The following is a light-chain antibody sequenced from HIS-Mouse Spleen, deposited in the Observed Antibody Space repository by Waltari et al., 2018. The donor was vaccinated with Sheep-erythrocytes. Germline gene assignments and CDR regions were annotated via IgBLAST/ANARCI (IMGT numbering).Light chain of an antibody. J-gene: IGKJ3*01. Sequence: DIQMTQSPSSLSASVGDRVTITCRARQSISSYLNCYQQKPGKAPKLFSYAASSLQSGVPSRFSGSGSGTDFTLTIRSLHPEDFATYYCQESYSTPQFTFGPGTKVDIK. CDR1: QSISSY. V-gene: IGKV1-39*01. CDR3: QESYSTPQFT. CDR2: AAS.